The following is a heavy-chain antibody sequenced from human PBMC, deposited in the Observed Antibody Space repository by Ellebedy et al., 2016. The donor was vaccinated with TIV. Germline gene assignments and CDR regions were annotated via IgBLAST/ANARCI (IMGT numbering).Heavy chain of an antibody. CDR3: ARETIAVAGTVDY. Sequence: GGSLRLXXAASGFTFSSYSMNWVRQAPGKGLEWVSSISSSSSYIYYADSVKGRFTISRDNAENSLYLQMNSLRAEDTAVYYCARETIAVAGTVDYWGQGTLVTVSS. CDR2: ISSSSSYI. CDR1: GFTFSSYS. D-gene: IGHD6-19*01. V-gene: IGHV3-21*01. J-gene: IGHJ4*02.